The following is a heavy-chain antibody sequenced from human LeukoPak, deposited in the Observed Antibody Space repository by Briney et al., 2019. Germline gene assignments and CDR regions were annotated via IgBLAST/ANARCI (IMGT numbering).Heavy chain of an antibody. CDR2: INTDGSST. Sequence: GGSLRLSCAASGFTFSIYWMHWVRQAPGKGLVWVSRINTDGSSTTYADSVQGRFTISRDNAKNTLYLQMNSLRAEDTAVYYCARDPYGDYADYWGQGTLVTVSS. V-gene: IGHV3-74*01. CDR1: GFTFSIYW. D-gene: IGHD4-17*01. CDR3: ARDPYGDYADY. J-gene: IGHJ4*02.